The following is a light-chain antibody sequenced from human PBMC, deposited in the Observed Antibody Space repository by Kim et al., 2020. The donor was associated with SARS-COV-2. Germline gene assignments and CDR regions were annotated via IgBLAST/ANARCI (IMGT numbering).Light chain of an antibody. CDR3: NSRDSSPNHLGA. J-gene: IGLJ2*01. V-gene: IGLV3-19*01. Sequence: SSELTQDPTVSVALGQTVRITCQGDSLRSYYASWYQQKPGQAPVLVIYGKNNRPSGIPDRFSGSTSGSTASLTITGAQAEDEADYYCNSRDSSPNHLGAFGGGTQLTVL. CDR2: GKN. CDR1: SLRSYY.